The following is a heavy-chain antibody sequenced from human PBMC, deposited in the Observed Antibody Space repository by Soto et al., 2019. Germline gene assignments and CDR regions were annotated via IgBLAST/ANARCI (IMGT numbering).Heavy chain of an antibody. CDR1: GYTFTSYA. Sequence: VASVKVSCKASGYTFTSYAMHWVRQAPGQRLEWMGWINANNGNTSYAQKFQGRVTMTRNTSISTAYMELSSLTSEDTAVYYCARGRRLERRRSLSYFDYWGQGTLVTVSS. D-gene: IGHD1-1*01. J-gene: IGHJ4*02. V-gene: IGHV1-8*02. CDR3: ARGRRLERRRSLSYFDY. CDR2: INANNGNT.